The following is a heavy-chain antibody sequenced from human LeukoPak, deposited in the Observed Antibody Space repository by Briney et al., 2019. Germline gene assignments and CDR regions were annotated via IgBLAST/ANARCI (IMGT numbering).Heavy chain of an antibody. CDR2: INPNSGGT. D-gene: IGHD5-12*01. V-gene: IGHV1-2*02. J-gene: IGHJ4*02. Sequence: ASVKVSCKASGYTFTGYYMHWVRQAPGQGLEWMGWINPNSGGTNYAQKFQGRVTMTRDTSISTAYMELSRLRSDDTAVYYCARWMATITTPDYWGQGTLVTVSS. CDR3: ARWMATITTPDY. CDR1: GYTFTGYY.